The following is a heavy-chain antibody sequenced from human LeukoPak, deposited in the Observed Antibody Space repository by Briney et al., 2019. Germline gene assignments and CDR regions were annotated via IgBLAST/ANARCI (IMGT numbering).Heavy chain of an antibody. Sequence: SQTLSLTCTVSGGSISSGSYYWSWIRLPAGKGLEWIGRTHTSGSTNYNPSLKSRVTISVDTSKKQFSLKLSSLTAADTAIYYCARGIESYGDYGYWGQGILVTVSS. V-gene: IGHV4-61*02. CDR1: GGSISSGSYY. CDR2: THTSGST. CDR3: ARGIESYGDYGY. D-gene: IGHD4-17*01. J-gene: IGHJ4*02.